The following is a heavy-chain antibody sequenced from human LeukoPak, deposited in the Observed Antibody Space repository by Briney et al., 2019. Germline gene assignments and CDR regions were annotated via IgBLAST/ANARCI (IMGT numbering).Heavy chain of an antibody. CDR1: GFTFDDYA. CDR2: ISWNSGSI. J-gene: IGHJ1*01. CDR3: AKDFGSSGSEYFQH. V-gene: IGHV3-9*01. Sequence: GGSLRLSCAASGFTFDDYAMHWVRQAPGKGLEWVSGISWNSGSIGYADSVKGRFTISRDNAKNSLYLQMNSLRAEDTALYYCAKDFGSSGSEYFQHWGQGTLVTVSS. D-gene: IGHD3-22*01.